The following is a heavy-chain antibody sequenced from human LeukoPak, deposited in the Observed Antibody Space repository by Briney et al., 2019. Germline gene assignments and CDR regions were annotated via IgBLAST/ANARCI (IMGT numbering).Heavy chain of an antibody. CDR2: IYDSGNT. J-gene: IGHJ6*03. CDR3: ARAVDYCRSASCYEGYYYYMDV. D-gene: IGHD2-2*01. V-gene: IGHV4-38-2*01. CDR1: GYSISSGYSISNGYY. Sequence: SETLSLTCAVSGYSISSGYSISNGYYWGWIRQPPGKGLEWIGSIYDSGNTNHNPSLKSRVTMSVDTSKNQFSLKLSSVTAADTAVYYCARAVDYCRSASCYEGYYYYMDVWGKGTTVTVSS.